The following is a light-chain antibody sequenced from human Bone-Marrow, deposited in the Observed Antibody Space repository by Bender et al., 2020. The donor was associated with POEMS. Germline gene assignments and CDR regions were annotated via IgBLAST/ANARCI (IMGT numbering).Light chain of an antibody. CDR3: NARDSSGNHVV. J-gene: IGLJ2*01. V-gene: IGLV3-19*01. Sequence: SSELTQDPAVSVALGQTVRITCQGDSLRSYYASWYQQKPGQAPVLVIYGKNNRPSGIPDRFSGSNSGNTASLTITGAQPEDEADYYGNARDSSGNHVVFGGGTKLTVL. CDR2: GKN. CDR1: SLRSYY.